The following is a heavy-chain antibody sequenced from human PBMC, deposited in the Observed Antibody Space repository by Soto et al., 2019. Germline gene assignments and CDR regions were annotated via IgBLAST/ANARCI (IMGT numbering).Heavy chain of an antibody. V-gene: IGHV3-49*03. J-gene: IGHJ6*02. CDR1: GFTFGDYA. Sequence: PGGSLRLSCTASGFTFGDYAMSWFRQAPGEGLGWVGFIRSKAYGGTTEDYASVKGRFTISRDDSKSIAYVQMNSLKTEDTAVYYCTRVRMIVAPRGYYYGMDVWGQGTTVTVSS. CDR3: TRVRMIVAPRGYYYGMDV. CDR2: IRSKAYGGTT. D-gene: IGHD3-22*01.